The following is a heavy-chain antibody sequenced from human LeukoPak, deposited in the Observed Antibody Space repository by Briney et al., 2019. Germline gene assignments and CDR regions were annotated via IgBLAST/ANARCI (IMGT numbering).Heavy chain of an antibody. Sequence: PSETLSLTCTVSGGSISSDGYYWSWIRQHPGKGLEWIGYIYYSGSTYYNPSLKSRVTISVDTSKNQFSLKLSSVTAADTAVYYRARLFFDSTYYFDYWGQGTLGTVSS. CDR2: IYYSGST. CDR3: ARLFFDSTYYFDY. D-gene: IGHD3-9*01. CDR1: GGSISSDGYY. J-gene: IGHJ4*02. V-gene: IGHV4-31*03.